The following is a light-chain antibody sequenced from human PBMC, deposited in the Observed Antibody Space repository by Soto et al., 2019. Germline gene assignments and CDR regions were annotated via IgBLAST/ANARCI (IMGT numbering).Light chain of an antibody. CDR3: ETWDSNTRV. Sequence: QLVLTQSSSASASLGSSVKLTCTLSSGHSSYIIAWHQQQPGKAPRYLMKLEGSGSYNKGSGVPDRFSGSSSGADRYLTISNLQFEDEADYYCETWDSNTRVFGTGTKLPS. V-gene: IGLV4-60*02. CDR1: SGHSSYI. J-gene: IGLJ1*01. CDR2: LEGSGSY.